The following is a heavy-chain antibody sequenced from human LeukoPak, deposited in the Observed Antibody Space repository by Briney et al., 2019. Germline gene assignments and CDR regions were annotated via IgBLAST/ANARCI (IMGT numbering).Heavy chain of an antibody. V-gene: IGHV1-46*01. Sequence: ASVKVSCKASGYTFTSYYMHWVRQAPGQGLEWMGIINPSGGSTGYAQKFQGRVTMTRDMSTSTVYMELSSLRSEDTAVYYCARAVADYDILTGYYGFAFDIWGQGTMVTVSS. J-gene: IGHJ3*02. CDR3: ARAVADYDILTGYYGFAFDI. D-gene: IGHD3-9*01. CDR2: INPSGGST. CDR1: GYTFTSYY.